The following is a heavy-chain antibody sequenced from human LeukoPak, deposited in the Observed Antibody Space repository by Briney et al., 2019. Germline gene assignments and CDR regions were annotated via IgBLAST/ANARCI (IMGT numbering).Heavy chain of an antibody. CDR1: GFTFSDYY. CDR3: ARSHDFWSGYYLDY. Sequence: GGSLRLSCAASGFTFSDYYMSWIRQAPGKGLEWVSYISSSGSTIYYADSVKGRFTISRDNSKNTLYLQMNSLRAEDTAVYYCARSHDFWSGYYLDYWGQGTLVTVSS. CDR2: ISSSGSTI. J-gene: IGHJ4*02. D-gene: IGHD3-3*01. V-gene: IGHV3-11*01.